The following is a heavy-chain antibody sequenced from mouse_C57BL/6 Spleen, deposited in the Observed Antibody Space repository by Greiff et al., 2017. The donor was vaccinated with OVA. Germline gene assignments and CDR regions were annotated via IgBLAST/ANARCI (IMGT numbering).Heavy chain of an antibody. V-gene: IGHV5-17*01. CDR2: ISSGSSTI. Sequence: EVQVVESGGGLVKPGGSLKLSCAASGFTFSDYGMHWVRQAPEKGLEWVAYISSGSSTIYYADTVKGRFTISRDNAKNTLFLQMTSMRSEDTAMYYCGREYDDDVWFAYWGQGTLVTVSA. CDR1: GFTFSDYG. J-gene: IGHJ3*01. D-gene: IGHD2-4*01. CDR3: GREYDDDVWFAY.